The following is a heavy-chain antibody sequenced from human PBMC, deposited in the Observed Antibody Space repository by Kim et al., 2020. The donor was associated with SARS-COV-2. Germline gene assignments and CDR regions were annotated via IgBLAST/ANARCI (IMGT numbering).Heavy chain of an antibody. J-gene: IGHJ3*02. CDR2: IGGSGGST. CDR3: AKTFRGAINDAFDI. CDR1: GFTFSNYV. D-gene: IGHD3-16*02. V-gene: IGHV3-23*01. Sequence: GGSLRLSCAASGFTFSNYVMSWVRQAPGKGLEWVSSIGGSGGSTHYADSVKGRFTISRDNSKSTLYLQMNSLRAEDTAIYYCAKTFRGAINDAFDIWGHGTMVTVSS.